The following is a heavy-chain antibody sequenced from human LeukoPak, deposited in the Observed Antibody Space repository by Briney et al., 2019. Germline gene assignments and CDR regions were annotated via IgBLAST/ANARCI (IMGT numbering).Heavy chain of an antibody. J-gene: IGHJ4*02. CDR2: IKQDGSEK. Sequence: GGSLRLSCAASGFTFTTYWLNWVRQAPGKGLEWVANIKQDGSEKYYVDSVKGRFTISGDNAKNSLYLQMNSLRVDDTAVYYCARHKQLPSGYFDYWGQGTLVTVSS. CDR3: ARHKQLPSGYFDY. CDR1: GFTFTTYW. V-gene: IGHV3-7*02. D-gene: IGHD6-6*01.